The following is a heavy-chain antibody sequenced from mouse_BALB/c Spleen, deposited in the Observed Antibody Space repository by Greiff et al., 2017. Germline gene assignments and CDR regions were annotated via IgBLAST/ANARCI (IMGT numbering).Heavy chain of an antibody. D-gene: IGHD1-2*01. J-gene: IGHJ1*01. CDR3: ARSRLRYFDV. CDR2: ISSGGSYT. CDR1: GFTFSSYA. Sequence: EVKVVESGGGLVKPGGSLKLSCAASGFTFSSYAMSWVRQSPEKRLEWVAEISSGGSYTYYPDTVTGRFTISRDNAKNTLYLEMSSLRSEDTAMYYCARSRLRYFDVWGAGTTVTVSS. V-gene: IGHV5-9-4*01.